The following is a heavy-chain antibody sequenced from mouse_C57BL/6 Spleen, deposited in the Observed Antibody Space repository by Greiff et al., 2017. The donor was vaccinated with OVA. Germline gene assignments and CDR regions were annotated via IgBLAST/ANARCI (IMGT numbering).Heavy chain of an antibody. D-gene: IGHD2-1*01. CDR2: IDPEDGDT. Sequence: EVQLVESGAELVRPGASVKLSCTASGFNIKDYYMHWVKQRPEQGLEWIGRIDPEDGDTEYAPKFQGKATMTADTSSNTAYLQLSSLTSEDTAVYYCTRGDYGNYDWYFDVWGTGTTVTVSS. V-gene: IGHV14-1*01. CDR3: TRGDYGNYDWYFDV. CDR1: GFNIKDYY. J-gene: IGHJ1*03.